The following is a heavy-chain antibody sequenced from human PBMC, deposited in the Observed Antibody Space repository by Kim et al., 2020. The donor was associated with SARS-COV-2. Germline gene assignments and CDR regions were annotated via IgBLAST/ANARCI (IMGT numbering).Heavy chain of an antibody. Sequence: NTSYVDSVKGRFTTPRDNSKDILYLQMTSLRAEDTARYFCTRGTVSAWYDFWGQGTLVTVSS. D-gene: IGHD2-2*01. J-gene: IGHJ5*01. CDR2: NT. CDR3: TRGTVSAWYDF. V-gene: IGHV3-23*05.